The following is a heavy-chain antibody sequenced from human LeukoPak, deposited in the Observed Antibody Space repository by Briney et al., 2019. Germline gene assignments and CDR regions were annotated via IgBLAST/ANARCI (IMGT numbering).Heavy chain of an antibody. CDR2: INSDGSST. CDR3: ARASTVTTCLWD. CDR1: GFTFSSYW. D-gene: IGHD4-17*01. V-gene: IGHV3-74*01. Sequence: GGSLRLSCAASGFTFSSYWMYWVRRAPGKGLVWVSRINSDGSSTSYADSVKGRFTISRDNAKNTLSQQINSLRAEDTAVYYCARASTVTTCLWDWGQGTLVTVSS. J-gene: IGHJ4*02.